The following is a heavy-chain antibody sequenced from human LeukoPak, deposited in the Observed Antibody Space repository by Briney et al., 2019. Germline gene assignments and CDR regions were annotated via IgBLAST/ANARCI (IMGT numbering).Heavy chain of an antibody. V-gene: IGHV1-18*01. Sequence: GASVKGSCKASGYTFSTYGIGWVRQAPGQGLAWMGWISGNNDNTNYAQKLQGRVTLTADTSTSTAYMDLRSLTSDDTAVYYCVRNHYDSSGYPHWGQGTLVTVSS. CDR2: ISGNNDNT. CDR1: GYTFSTYG. J-gene: IGHJ4*02. D-gene: IGHD3-22*01. CDR3: VRNHYDSSGYPH.